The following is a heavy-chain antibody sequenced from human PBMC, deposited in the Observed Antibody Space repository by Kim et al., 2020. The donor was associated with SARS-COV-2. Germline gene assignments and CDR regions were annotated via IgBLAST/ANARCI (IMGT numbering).Heavy chain of an antibody. J-gene: IGHJ4*02. V-gene: IGHV4-39*01. CDR2: IYYSGST. Sequence: SETLSLTCTVSGGSISSSSYYWGWIRQPPGKGLEWIGSIYYSGSTYYNPSLKSRVTISVDTSKNQFSLKLSSVTAADTAVYYCARQAGATYEFDYWGQGTLVTVSS. CDR3: ARQAGATYEFDY. D-gene: IGHD1-26*01. CDR1: GGSISSSSYY.